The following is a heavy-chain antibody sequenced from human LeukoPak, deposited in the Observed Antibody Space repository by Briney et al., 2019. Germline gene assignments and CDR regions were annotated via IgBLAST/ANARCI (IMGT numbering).Heavy chain of an antibody. CDR3: ARDEGYCSSTSCYVDAFDI. CDR2: LKQDGSEK. D-gene: IGHD2-2*01. V-gene: IGHV3-7*01. CDR1: GFTSSSYW. Sequence: GGSLRLSCADSGFTSSSYWMSWVRQAPAKGLDRVANLKQDGSEKNYVDSVKGRFTISRDNAKNSLYLQMNSLRAEDTAVYYCARDEGYCSSTSCYVDAFDIWGQGTMVTVSS. J-gene: IGHJ3*02.